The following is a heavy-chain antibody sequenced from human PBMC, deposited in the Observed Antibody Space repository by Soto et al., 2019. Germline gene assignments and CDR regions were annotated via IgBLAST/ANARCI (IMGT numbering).Heavy chain of an antibody. J-gene: IGHJ5*02. CDR1: GFTFSDYY. CDR2: ISSGGTTI. CDR3: ATKGGGNYVGFDP. D-gene: IGHD3-16*01. Sequence: QVQLVESGGGFVKPGGSLRLSCAASGFTFSDYYMSWIRQAPGKGLEWVSYISSGGTTIYYADSVKGRFTISRDDAKNSLQLQMHSLRAEDTAVYFCATKGGGNYVGFDPWGQGTLVNVSS. V-gene: IGHV3-11*01.